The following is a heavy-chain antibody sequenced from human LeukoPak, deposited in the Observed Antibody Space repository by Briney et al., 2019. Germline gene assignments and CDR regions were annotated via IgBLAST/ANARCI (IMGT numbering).Heavy chain of an antibody. CDR3: ARGPITMIVVALGAFDI. CDR2: INPNSGGT. D-gene: IGHD3-22*01. V-gene: IGHV1-2*02. Sequence: CKASGYTFTGYYMHWVRQAPGQGLEWMGWINPNSGGTNYAQKFQGRVTMTRDTSISTAYMELSRLRSDDTAVYYCARGPITMIVVALGAFDIWGQGTMVTVSS. J-gene: IGHJ3*02. CDR1: GYTFTGYY.